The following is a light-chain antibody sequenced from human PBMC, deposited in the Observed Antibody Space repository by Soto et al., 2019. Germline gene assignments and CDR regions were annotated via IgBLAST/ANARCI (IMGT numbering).Light chain of an antibody. CDR2: DAS. Sequence: DIVLTQSPATLSLSPGERATLSCRASQSVSYFLAWYQQKPGQAPRLLIYDASNRATGIPARFSGSGSGTDFTLTISSLEPEDFAVYYCQQYTNWPKTFGQGTKV. CDR3: QQYTNWPKT. J-gene: IGKJ1*01. V-gene: IGKV3-11*01. CDR1: QSVSYF.